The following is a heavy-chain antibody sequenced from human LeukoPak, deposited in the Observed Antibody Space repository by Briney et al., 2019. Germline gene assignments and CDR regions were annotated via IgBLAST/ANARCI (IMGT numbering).Heavy chain of an antibody. Sequence: GGSLRLSCAASGFTFSDYYMSWVRQAPGKGLEWISYISGSGSSTYYADSVKGRFTISRDNAKNSLYLQMDSLRAEDTAIYFCARDFNPDYWGHGTLVTVSS. CDR1: GFTFSDYY. CDR3: ARDFNPDY. D-gene: IGHD1-14*01. CDR2: ISGSGSST. V-gene: IGHV3-11*01. J-gene: IGHJ4*01.